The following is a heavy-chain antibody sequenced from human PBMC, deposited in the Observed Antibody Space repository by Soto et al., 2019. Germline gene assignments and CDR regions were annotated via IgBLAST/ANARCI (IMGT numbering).Heavy chain of an antibody. V-gene: IGHV4-34*01. Sequence: QVQLQQWGAGLLKPSETLSLTCAVYGGSLSGYYWSWIRQPPGKGLGWIGEINRSGSTNYIPSLKXRVIISVDTSKNQFSLKLSSVTAADTAVYYCARGLLGGAATWGQGTLVTVSS. D-gene: IGHD3-16*01. CDR1: GGSLSGYY. J-gene: IGHJ5*02. CDR3: ARGLLGGAAT. CDR2: INRSGST.